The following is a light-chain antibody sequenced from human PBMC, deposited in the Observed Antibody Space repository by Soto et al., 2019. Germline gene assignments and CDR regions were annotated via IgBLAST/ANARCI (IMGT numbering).Light chain of an antibody. V-gene: IGKV1-39*01. Sequence: DIPMTQSPSSLSVSVGDRVIITCRASQSINSYLNWYQQRPGKAPKILIYGATSLHGGVPSRFSGSGSETDFTLTISNLQPEDFATYYCQQTYRAPITFGQGTRLEIK. CDR3: QQTYRAPIT. J-gene: IGKJ5*01. CDR2: GAT. CDR1: QSINSY.